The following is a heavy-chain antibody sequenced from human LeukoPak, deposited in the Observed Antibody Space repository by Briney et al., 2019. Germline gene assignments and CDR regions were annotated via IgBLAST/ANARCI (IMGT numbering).Heavy chain of an antibody. CDR1: GGSITGYY. J-gene: IGHJ5*02. CDR3: ARSLWFGESSTGT. D-gene: IGHD3-10*01. V-gene: IGHV4-59*01. CDR2: IYYSGST. Sequence: PSETLSLTCTVSGGSITGYYWSWIRQPPGKGLEWIGYIYYSGSTNYNPSLKSRVTISVDTSKNQFSLKLSSVTAADTAVYYCARSLWFGESSTGTWGQGTLVTVSS.